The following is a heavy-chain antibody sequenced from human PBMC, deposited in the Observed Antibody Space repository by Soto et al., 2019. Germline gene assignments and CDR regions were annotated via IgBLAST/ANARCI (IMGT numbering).Heavy chain of an antibody. Sequence: GGSLRLSCAASGFTFSSYAMSWVRQAPGKGLEWVSVISGSGGSTYYADSVKGRFTISRDNSKNTLYLQMNSLRAEDTAVYYCARADRGAFDLWGQGTMVTVSS. V-gene: IGHV3-23*01. CDR2: ISGSGGST. D-gene: IGHD6-19*01. CDR1: GFTFSSYA. J-gene: IGHJ3*01. CDR3: ARADRGAFDL.